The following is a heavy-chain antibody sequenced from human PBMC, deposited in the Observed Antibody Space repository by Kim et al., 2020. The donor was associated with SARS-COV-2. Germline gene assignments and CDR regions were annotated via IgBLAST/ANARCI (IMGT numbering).Heavy chain of an antibody. CDR2: ISSSATTI. Sequence: GGSLRLSCAASEFPFRSYNMNWVRQAPGKGLEWLSYISSSATTIYYADSVKGRFTISRDNAKNSLYLQMNSLRAEDTAVYYCATHYYSSYAMDVCGPVAT. V-gene: IGHV3-48*04. CDR3: ATHYYSSYAMDV. CDR1: EFPFRSYN. J-gene: IGHJ6*02.